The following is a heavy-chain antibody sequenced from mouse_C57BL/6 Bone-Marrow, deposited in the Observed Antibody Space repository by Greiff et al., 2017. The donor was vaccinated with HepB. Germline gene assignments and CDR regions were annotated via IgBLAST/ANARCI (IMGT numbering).Heavy chain of an antibody. CDR3: ARDYDGYYAWFAY. Sequence: QVQLQQSGAELARPGASVKLSCKASGYTFTSYGISWVKQRTGQGLEWIGEIYPRSGNTYYNEKFKGKDTLTADKSSSTAYMELRSLTSEDSAVYFCARDYDGYYAWFAYWGQGTLVTVSA. J-gene: IGHJ3*01. V-gene: IGHV1-81*01. CDR1: GYTFTSYG. D-gene: IGHD2-3*01. CDR2: IYPRSGNT.